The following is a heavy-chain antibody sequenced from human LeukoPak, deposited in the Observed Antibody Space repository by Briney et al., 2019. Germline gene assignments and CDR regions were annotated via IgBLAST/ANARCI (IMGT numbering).Heavy chain of an antibody. D-gene: IGHD2-2*01. CDR1: GGSISRGDYY. V-gene: IGHV4-30-4*01. J-gene: IGHJ5*02. Sequence: SETLSLTCTLSGGSISRGDYYGRWIRKPPGKGVEWIGYIYYRGSTYYNPSLKGRVTISVDTSKNQFSLKLSSVTAADTAVYYCPEASAAAVGNWLDPWGQGTLVTVSS. CDR3: PEASAAAVGNWLDP. CDR2: IYYRGST.